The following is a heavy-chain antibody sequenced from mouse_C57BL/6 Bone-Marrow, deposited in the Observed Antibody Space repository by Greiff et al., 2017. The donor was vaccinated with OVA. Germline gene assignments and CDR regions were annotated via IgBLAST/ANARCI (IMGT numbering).Heavy chain of an antibody. CDR2: IDPSDSDT. Sequence: QVQLQQSGAELVMPGASVKLSCKASGYTFTSYWMHWVKQRPGQGLEWIGEIDPSDSDTNYNQKFKGKSTLTVDKSSSTAYMQLSSLTSEDSAVYYCARRSLITTLVFFYFDDWNQGTTLTVSS. D-gene: IGHD1-1*01. J-gene: IGHJ2*01. V-gene: IGHV1-69*01. CDR3: ARRSLITTLVFFYFDD. CDR1: GYTFTSYW.